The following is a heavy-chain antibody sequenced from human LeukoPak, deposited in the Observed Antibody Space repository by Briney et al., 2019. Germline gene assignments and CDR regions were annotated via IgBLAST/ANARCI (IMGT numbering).Heavy chain of an antibody. V-gene: IGHV7-4-1*02. CDR2: INTNTGNP. J-gene: IGHJ6*02. CDR1: GYTFTSYA. CDR3: ARDFLEAWGYYGMDV. Sequence: ASVKVSCKASGYTFTSYAMNWVRQAPGQGLEWMGWINTNTGNPTYAQGFTGRFVFSLDTSVSTAYLQISSLKAEGTAVYYCARDFLEAWGYYGMDVWGQGTTVTVSS. D-gene: IGHD3-16*01.